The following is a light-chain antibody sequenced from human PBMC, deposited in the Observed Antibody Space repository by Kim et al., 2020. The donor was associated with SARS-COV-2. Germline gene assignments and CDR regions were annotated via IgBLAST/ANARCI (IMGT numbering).Light chain of an antibody. Sequence: GQRVTISCSGSSSNIGSATVNWYQQLPGTAPKLLIYSSNQRPSGVPDRFSGSKSGTSASLAISGLQSEDEGDYYCAAWDASLNGVVFGGGTQLTVL. CDR1: SSNIGSAT. CDR2: SSN. CDR3: AAWDASLNGVV. J-gene: IGLJ2*01. V-gene: IGLV1-44*01.